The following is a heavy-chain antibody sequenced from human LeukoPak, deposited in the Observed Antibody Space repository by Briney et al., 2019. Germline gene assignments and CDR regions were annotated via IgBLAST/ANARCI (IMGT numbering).Heavy chain of an antibody. V-gene: IGHV3-21*01. J-gene: IGHJ4*02. Sequence: PGGSLRLSCAASGFTFSTYSMNWVRQAPGKGLEWVSSISSSSSYIYYADSVKGRFTISRDNAKNSLYLQMNSLRAEDTAVYYCARGGEATGDYWGQGTLVTVSS. CDR1: GFTFSTYS. CDR3: ARGGEATGDY. D-gene: IGHD1-26*01. CDR2: ISSSSSYI.